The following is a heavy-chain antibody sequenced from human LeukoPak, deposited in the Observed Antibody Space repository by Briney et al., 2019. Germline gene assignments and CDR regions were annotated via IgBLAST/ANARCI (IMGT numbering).Heavy chain of an antibody. CDR1: GGTFSSYA. D-gene: IGHD2-2*01. CDR3: SLGYCSSTSCYGIHYYYYYGMDV. V-gene: IGHV1-69*13. J-gene: IGHJ6*02. Sequence: ASVKVSCKASGGTFSSYAISWARQAPGQGLEWMGGISPISGTANYAQKFQGRVTITADESTSTAYMELSSLRSEDTAVYYCSLGYCSSTSCYGIHYYYYYGMDVWGQGTTVTVSS. CDR2: ISPISGTA.